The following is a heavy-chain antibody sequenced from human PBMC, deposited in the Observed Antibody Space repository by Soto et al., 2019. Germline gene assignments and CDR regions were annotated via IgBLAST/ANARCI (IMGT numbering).Heavy chain of an antibody. CDR2: IHHSGST. Sequence: QVQLQELGPGLVRPSGTVSLTCAVSGGSISNGDWWSWVRQPPGKGLEWIGEIHHSGSTNYNPSLKSRVTMSVVPSKNLFSLTLNSVTAADTAFYYCARDQGSHPGDWGQGTLVSVSS. J-gene: IGHJ4*02. CDR1: GGSISNGDW. CDR3: ARDQGSHPGD. D-gene: IGHD6-13*01. V-gene: IGHV4-4*02.